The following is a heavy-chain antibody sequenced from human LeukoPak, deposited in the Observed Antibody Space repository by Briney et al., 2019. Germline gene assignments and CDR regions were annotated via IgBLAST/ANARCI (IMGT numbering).Heavy chain of an antibody. J-gene: IGHJ4*02. CDR3: ARDAYCSGGSCYSALVPGYFDY. CDR1: GDSVSSNSAA. CDR2: TYYRSKWYN. V-gene: IGHV6-1*01. D-gene: IGHD2-15*01. Sequence: SQTLSLTCAISGDSVSSNSAAWNWIRQPPSRGLEWLGRTYYRSKWYNDYAVSVKSRITINPDTSKNQFSLQLNSVTPEDTAVYYCARDAYCSGGSCYSALVPGYFDYWGQGTLVTVSS.